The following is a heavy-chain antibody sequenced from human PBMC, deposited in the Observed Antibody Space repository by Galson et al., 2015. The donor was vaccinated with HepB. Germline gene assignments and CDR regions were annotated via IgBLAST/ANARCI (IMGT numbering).Heavy chain of an antibody. CDR1: GFTFSSYG. CDR3: ARDLGFGLDY. CDR2: IWYDGSME. V-gene: IGHV3-33*01. J-gene: IGHJ4*02. Sequence: SLRLSCAASGFTFSSYGMYWVRQAPGKGLEWVAVIWYDGSMEYYRDSVRGRFTVSRDNSRNTLYLQMSSLRAEDTAVYYCARDLGFGLDYWGQGTLVTVSS. D-gene: IGHD3-16*01.